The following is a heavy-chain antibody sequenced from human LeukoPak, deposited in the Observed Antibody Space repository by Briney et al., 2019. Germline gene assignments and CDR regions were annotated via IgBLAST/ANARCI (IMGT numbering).Heavy chain of an antibody. D-gene: IGHD5-24*01. CDR3: ATAGNYRFDY. CDR2: INTDGTTI. CDR1: GFTFSGSW. J-gene: IGHJ4*02. Sequence: GGSLRLSCAASGFTFSGSWMHWVRQAPGQGLGWVSRINTDGTTINYADSVKGRFTISRDNAKNTLYLQMHSLTAEDTAVYYCATAGNYRFDYWGQGILVTVSS. V-gene: IGHV3-74*01.